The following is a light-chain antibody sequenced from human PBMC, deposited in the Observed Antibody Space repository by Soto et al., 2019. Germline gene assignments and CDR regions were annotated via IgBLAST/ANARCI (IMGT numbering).Light chain of an antibody. CDR1: SSDIGDYNY. CDR3: SSYTASTTHVV. V-gene: IGLV2-14*01. CDR2: EVT. Sequence: QSALTQPASVSGSPGQSITISCTGTSSDIGDYNYVSWYQQHPGKAPKLMIYEVTYRPSGVSNRFSGSKSGNTASLTISRLQAEDEADYYRSSYTASTTHVVFGGGTKVTVL. J-gene: IGLJ2*01.